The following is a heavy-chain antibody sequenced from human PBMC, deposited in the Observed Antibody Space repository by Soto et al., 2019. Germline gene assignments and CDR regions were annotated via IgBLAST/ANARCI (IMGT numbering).Heavy chain of an antibody. CDR3: ARAGGLGAVAVDY. CDR2: IYHSGST. D-gene: IGHD6-19*01. CDR1: GGSISSGGYS. Sequence: QLQLQESGSGLVKPSQTLSLTCAVSGGSISSGGYSWSWIRKPPGKGLEWIGYIYHSGSTYYKPSLKCRVTRSVNSSNNQFALKLSSVTAADTAVYDWARAGGLGAVAVDYWGQGTLVTVSS. V-gene: IGHV4-30-2*01. J-gene: IGHJ4*02.